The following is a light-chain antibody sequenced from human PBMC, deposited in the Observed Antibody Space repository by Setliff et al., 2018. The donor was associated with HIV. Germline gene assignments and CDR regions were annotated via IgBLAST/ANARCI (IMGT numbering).Light chain of an antibody. CDR2: DAS. V-gene: IGLV3-21*03. CDR3: QVWDSSSDHVV. J-gene: IGLJ2*01. Sequence: SYELTQPPSVSVAPGKTARITCGGNNIGSKSVHWYQQKPGQAPVLVVYDASDRPSGIPERFSGSISGNTATLTISRVEAGDEADYYCQVWDSSSDHVVFGGGTKVTVL. CDR1: NIGSKS.